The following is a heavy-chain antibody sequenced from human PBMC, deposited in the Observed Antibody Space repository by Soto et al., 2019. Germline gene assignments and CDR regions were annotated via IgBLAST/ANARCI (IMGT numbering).Heavy chain of an antibody. CDR2: IYSGGST. CDR3: ARHVRFLEWFPGYFDY. V-gene: IGHV3-66*04. J-gene: IGHJ4*02. D-gene: IGHD3-3*01. CDR1: GFTVSSNY. Sequence: GGSLRLSCAASGFTVSSNYMSWVRQAPGKGLEWVSVIYSGGSTYYADSVKGRFTISRDNSKNTLYLQMNSLRAEDTAVYYCARHVRFLEWFPGYFDYWGQGTLVTVSS.